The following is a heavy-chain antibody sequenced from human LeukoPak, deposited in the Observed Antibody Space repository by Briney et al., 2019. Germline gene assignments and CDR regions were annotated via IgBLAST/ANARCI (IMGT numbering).Heavy chain of an antibody. J-gene: IGHJ4*02. V-gene: IGHV3-23*01. CDR2: ISGSGGST. CDR1: GFTFSDYY. Sequence: GGSLRLSCAASGFTFSDYYMSWVRQAPGKGLEWVSAISGSGGSTYYADSVKGRFTISRDNSKNTLYLQMNSLRAEDTAVYYYAKEGRWLQYYFDYWGQGTLVTVSS. D-gene: IGHD5-24*01. CDR3: AKEGRWLQYYFDY.